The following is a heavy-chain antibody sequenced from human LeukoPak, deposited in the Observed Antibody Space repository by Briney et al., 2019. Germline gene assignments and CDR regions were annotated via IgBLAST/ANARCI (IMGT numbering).Heavy chain of an antibody. CDR3: ARLRGNYFPDY. J-gene: IGHJ4*02. CDR2: IYYSGSI. Sequence: SETLSLTCGVSGGSMTGYYWTWIRQPPGKGLEWIGYIYYSGSINYNPSRKSRITISVDTSKNQFSLKLSSVTAADTAVYYCARLRGNYFPDYWGQGTLVTVSS. D-gene: IGHD4-11*01. CDR1: GGSMTGYY. V-gene: IGHV4-59*01.